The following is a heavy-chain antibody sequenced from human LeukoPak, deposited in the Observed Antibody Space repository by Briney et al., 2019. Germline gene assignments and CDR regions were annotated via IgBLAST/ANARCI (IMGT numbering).Heavy chain of an antibody. CDR1: GFTFGDYA. Sequence: SGGSLRLSCTASGFTFGDYAMSWVRQAPGKGLEWVGFIRSKAYGGTTEYAASVKGRFTISRDDSKSIAYLQMNSLKTEDTAVYYCTKGIAAAGWYFDLWGRGTLVTVSS. J-gene: IGHJ2*01. D-gene: IGHD6-13*01. CDR3: TKGIAAAGWYFDL. V-gene: IGHV3-49*04. CDR2: IRSKAYGGTT.